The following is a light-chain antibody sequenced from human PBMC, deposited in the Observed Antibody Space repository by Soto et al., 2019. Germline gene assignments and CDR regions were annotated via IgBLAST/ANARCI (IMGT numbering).Light chain of an antibody. CDR3: MQALQTQWT. CDR1: QSLLHSNGYNY. CDR2: LGS. J-gene: IGKJ1*01. V-gene: IGKV2-28*01. Sequence: DIVMTQSPLSLPVTPGEPASISCRSSQSLLHSNGYNYLDWYLQRPGQSPQLLIYLGSNRASGVPDRSSGSASGTDFTLKISRVEAEDVGVYYCMQALQTQWTFGQGTKVEIK.